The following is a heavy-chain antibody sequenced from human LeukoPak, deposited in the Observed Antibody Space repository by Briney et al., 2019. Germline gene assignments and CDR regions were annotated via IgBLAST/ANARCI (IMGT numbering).Heavy chain of an antibody. CDR1: GGSISSSNW. CDR2: IYHSGNT. V-gene: IGHV4-4*02. D-gene: IGHD3-22*01. J-gene: IGHJ4*02. Sequence: PSETLSLTCAVSGGSISSSNWWSWVRQPPGKGLEWIGEIYHSGNTNYNPSLKSRVTISVDKSKNQFSLMLSSVTAADTAVFYCASGFYDSSGYFGHYFDYWGQGTLVTVSS. CDR3: ASGFYDSSGYFGHYFDY.